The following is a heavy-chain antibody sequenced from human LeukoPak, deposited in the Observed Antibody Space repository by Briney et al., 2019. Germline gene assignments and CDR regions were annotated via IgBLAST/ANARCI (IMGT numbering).Heavy chain of an antibody. CDR2: IYYSGST. Sequence: SETLSLTCTVSGGSISSYYWSWIRQPPGKGLEWIGYIYYSGSTNYNPSLKSRVTISVDTSKNQFSLKLSSVTAADTAVYYCARDLGGLSAFDIWGQGTMVTVSS. CDR1: GGSISSYY. V-gene: IGHV4-59*01. J-gene: IGHJ3*02. D-gene: IGHD3-16*01. CDR3: ARDLGGLSAFDI.